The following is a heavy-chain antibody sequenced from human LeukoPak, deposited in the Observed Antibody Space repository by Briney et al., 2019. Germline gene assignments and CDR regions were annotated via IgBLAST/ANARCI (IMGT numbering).Heavy chain of an antibody. CDR3: ARDTSWFDP. J-gene: IGHJ5*02. CDR1: GGSINTYY. V-gene: IGHV4-4*07. Sequence: SETLSLTCTVSGGSINTYYWSWIRQPAGKGLEWIGRIYSSGTTHYNPSLKSRVTMSVDTSKNQFSLKLSSVTAADTAVYYCARDTSWFDPWGQGTLVTVSS. D-gene: IGHD2-2*01. CDR2: IYSSGTT.